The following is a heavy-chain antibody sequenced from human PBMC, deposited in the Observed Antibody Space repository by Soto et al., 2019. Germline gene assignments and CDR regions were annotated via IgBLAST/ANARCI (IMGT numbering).Heavy chain of an antibody. D-gene: IGHD1-1*01. CDR2: INPNNGVT. J-gene: IGHJ4*01. CDR3: ARGRFQPQRQTTAYYFDY. Sequence: ASVKVSCKASGYTFTGYYLHWVRQAPGQGLEWMGWINPNNGVTHFVQNFQGRVTMTRDTAISTAYMDLSSLRSDDTAVYYCARGRFQPQRQTTAYYFDYWGQGTLVTVSS. CDR1: GYTFTGYY. V-gene: IGHV1-2*02.